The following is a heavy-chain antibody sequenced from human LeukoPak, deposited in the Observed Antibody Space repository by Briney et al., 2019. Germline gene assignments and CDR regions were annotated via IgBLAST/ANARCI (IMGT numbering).Heavy chain of an antibody. J-gene: IGHJ5*02. V-gene: IGHV1-2*02. D-gene: IGHD2-2*01. CDR1: GYSFTGYY. CDR2: INPNSGGT. Sequence: ASVKVSCKASGYSFTGYYMHWVRQAPGQGLEWMGWINPNSGGTNYAQKFQGRVTMTRDTSISTAYMELSRLRSDDTAVYYCARGRYCSSTSCYDRWFDPWGQGTLVTVSS. CDR3: ARGRYCSSTSCYDRWFDP.